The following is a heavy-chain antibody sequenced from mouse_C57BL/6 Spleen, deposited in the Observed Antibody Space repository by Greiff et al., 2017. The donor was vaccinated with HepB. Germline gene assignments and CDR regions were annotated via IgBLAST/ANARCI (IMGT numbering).Heavy chain of an antibody. CDR1: GYTFTDYY. Sequence: QVQLQQSGAELVRPGASVKLSCKASGYTFTDYYINWVKQRPGQGLEWIARIYPGSGNTYYNEKFKGKATLTAEKSSSTAYMQLSSLTSEDSAVYFCARWDYYGYFDVWGTGTTVTVSS. CDR2: IYPGSGNT. CDR3: ARWDYYGYFDV. J-gene: IGHJ1*03. V-gene: IGHV1-76*01. D-gene: IGHD2-4*01.